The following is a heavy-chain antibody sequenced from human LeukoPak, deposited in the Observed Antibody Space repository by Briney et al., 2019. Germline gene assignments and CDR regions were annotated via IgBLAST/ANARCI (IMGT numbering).Heavy chain of an antibody. D-gene: IGHD3-16*01. CDR1: GFTFSSYA. CDR2: ISGSGGST. V-gene: IGHV3-23*01. J-gene: IGHJ4*02. Sequence: PGGSLRLSCAASGFTFSSYAMSWVRQAPRKGLEWVSAISGSGGSTYYADSVKGRFTISRDNSKNTLYLQMNSLRAEDTAVYYCAKADGPFMTTSNFDYWGQGTLVTVSS. CDR3: AKADGPFMTTSNFDY.